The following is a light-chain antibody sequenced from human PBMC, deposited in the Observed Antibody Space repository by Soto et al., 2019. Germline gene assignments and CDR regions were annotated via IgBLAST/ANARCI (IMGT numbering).Light chain of an antibody. Sequence: DILMTQSPSSLSASVGDRVTFTCQASQDITNYLNWYQHKPGKAPELLIYDASNLETGVPSRFSGSGSGTDFTFTISSLQPEDFSTYYCQQYDNFPLPFGGGPKVDIK. CDR3: QQYDNFPLP. V-gene: IGKV1-33*01. CDR1: QDITNY. CDR2: DAS. J-gene: IGKJ4*01.